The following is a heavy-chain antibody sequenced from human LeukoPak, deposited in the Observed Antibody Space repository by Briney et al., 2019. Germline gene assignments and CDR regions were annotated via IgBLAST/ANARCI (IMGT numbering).Heavy chain of an antibody. J-gene: IGHJ4*02. V-gene: IGHV3-30*18. CDR1: GFTFSSYG. D-gene: IGHD2-15*01. CDR2: ISYDGSNK. Sequence: PGGSLRLSCAASGFTFSSYGMHWVRQAPGKGLEWVAVISYDGSNKYYADSVKGRFTISRDNSKNTLYLQMNSLRAEDTAVYYCAKTLSCSGGSCYSGFDYWGQGTLVTVSS. CDR3: AKTLSCSGGSCYSGFDY.